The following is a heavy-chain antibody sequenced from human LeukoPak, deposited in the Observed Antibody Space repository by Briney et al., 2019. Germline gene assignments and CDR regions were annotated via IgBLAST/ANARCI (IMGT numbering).Heavy chain of an antibody. V-gene: IGHV1-46*01. CDR2: INPSGGST. D-gene: IGHD3-9*01. CDR3: ARDREYYDILTGPHWFDP. CDR1: GYTFTSYY. Sequence: ASVKVSCKASGYTFTSYYMHWVRQAPGHGLEWMGIINPSGGSTSYAQKFQGRVTMTRDTSTSTAYMELRSLRSDDTAVYYCARDREYYDILTGPHWFDPWGQGTLVTVSS. J-gene: IGHJ5*02.